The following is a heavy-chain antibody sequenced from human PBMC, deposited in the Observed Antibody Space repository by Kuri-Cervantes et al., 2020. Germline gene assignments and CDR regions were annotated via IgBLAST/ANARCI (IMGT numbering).Heavy chain of an antibody. CDR2: ISWNSGRL. J-gene: IGHJ4*02. CDR3: AKDISTFRGLIFYSFDF. CDR1: GFTFDDYA. D-gene: IGHD3-10*01. V-gene: IGHV3-9*01. Sequence: GGSLRLSCAASGFTFDDYAMHWVRQAPGKGLEWVSGISWNSGRLNYADSVKGRFTISRDNAKNSLYLQMNSLRAEDTALYYCAKDISTFRGLIFYSFDFWGQGTRVTVSS.